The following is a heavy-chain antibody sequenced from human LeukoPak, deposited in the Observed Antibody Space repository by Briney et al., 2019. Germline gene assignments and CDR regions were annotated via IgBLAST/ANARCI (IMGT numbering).Heavy chain of an antibody. Sequence: GASVKVSCKASGYTFTSSGISWVRQAPGQGLEGMGWISAYNDNTNYAQKLQGRVTMTTDTSTSTAYMELRSLRSDDTAIYYCAREYSSGWLVFDYWGQGTLVTVSS. CDR2: ISAYNDNT. CDR1: GYTFTSSG. J-gene: IGHJ4*02. D-gene: IGHD6-19*01. V-gene: IGHV1-18*01. CDR3: AREYSSGWLVFDY.